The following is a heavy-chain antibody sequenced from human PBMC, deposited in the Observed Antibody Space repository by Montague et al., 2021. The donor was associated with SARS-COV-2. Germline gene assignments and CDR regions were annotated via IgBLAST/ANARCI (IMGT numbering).Heavy chain of an antibody. CDR1: GFTFDDYA. CDR3: AKDMGGGVAVPTNYYYYGMDY. J-gene: IGHJ6*02. Sequence: SLRLSCAASGFTFDDYAMHWVRQAPGKGLEWVSGISWNSGSIGYADSVKGRFTISRDNAKNSLYLQMNSLRAEDTALYYCAKDMGGGVAVPTNYYYYGMDYWGQGTTVTVSS. V-gene: IGHV3-9*01. D-gene: IGHD3-16*01. CDR2: ISWNSGSI.